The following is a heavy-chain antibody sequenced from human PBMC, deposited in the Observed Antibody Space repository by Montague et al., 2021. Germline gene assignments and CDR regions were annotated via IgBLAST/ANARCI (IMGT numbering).Heavy chain of an antibody. CDR1: GGSISSSSYY. V-gene: IGHV4-39*01. CDR3: ARHVIGNYGMDV. D-gene: IGHD3-16*02. Sequence: SETLSLTCTVSGGSISSSSYYWGWIRQPPGKGLVWIGSIYYSGSTYYNPSLESRVTISVDTSKNQFSLKLSSVTAADTAVYYCARHVIGNYGMDVWGQGTTVTVSS. CDR2: IYYSGST. J-gene: IGHJ6*02.